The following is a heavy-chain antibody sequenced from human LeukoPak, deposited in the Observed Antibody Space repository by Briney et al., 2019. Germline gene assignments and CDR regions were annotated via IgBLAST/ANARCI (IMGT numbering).Heavy chain of an antibody. CDR2: IAHSGNGM. J-gene: IGHJ6*02. CDR1: GFTFSDYY. Sequence: GGYLRLSCAASGFTFSDYYVTWIRQAPGKGLEWVSHIAHSGNGMWYADAVKGRFTISRDNAKNLLFLQMDSLRAEDTAVYYCARGHYEMGVWGQGTTVIVSS. V-gene: IGHV3-11*01. CDR3: ARGHYEMGV.